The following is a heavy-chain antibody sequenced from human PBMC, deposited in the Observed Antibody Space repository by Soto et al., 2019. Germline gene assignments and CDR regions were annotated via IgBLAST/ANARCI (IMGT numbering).Heavy chain of an antibody. J-gene: IGHJ6*02. V-gene: IGHV1-18*01. CDR1: GYTFTSYG. Sequence: QVQLVQSGAEVKKPGASVKVSCKASGYTFTSYGISWVRQAPGQGLEWMGWISAYNGNTNYAQKLQGRVTMTTDTSPSTAYMELRSLRSDDTAVYYCARTRDDILTGYFYYYYGMDVWGQGTTVTVSS. CDR3: ARTRDDILTGYFYYYYGMDV. CDR2: ISAYNGNT. D-gene: IGHD3-9*01.